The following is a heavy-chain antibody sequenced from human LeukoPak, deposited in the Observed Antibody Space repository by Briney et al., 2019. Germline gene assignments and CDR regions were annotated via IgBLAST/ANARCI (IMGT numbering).Heavy chain of an antibody. J-gene: IGHJ6*02. CDR2: ISYDGSNK. Sequence: GGSLGLSCAASGFTFSSYGMHWVRQAPGKGLEWVAVISYDGSNKYYADSVKGRFTISRDNSKNTLYLQMNSLRAEDTAVYYCAKDPLRYDSSGFCGMDVWGQGTTVTVSS. CDR1: GFTFSSYG. D-gene: IGHD3-22*01. CDR3: AKDPLRYDSSGFCGMDV. V-gene: IGHV3-30*18.